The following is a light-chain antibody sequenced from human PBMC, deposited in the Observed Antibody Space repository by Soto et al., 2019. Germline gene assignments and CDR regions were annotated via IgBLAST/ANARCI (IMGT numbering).Light chain of an antibody. CDR3: QQRRSWPPT. CDR1: QSVSSY. V-gene: IGKV3-11*01. J-gene: IGKJ4*01. CDR2: DAS. Sequence: EIVLTQSPATLSLSPGERATLSCRASQSVSSYLAWYQQKPGQAPRLLIYDASNRATGIPARFSGSGSGTDFTLTISSLEPEDFAVYYCQQRRSWPPTFGGGTKVEI.